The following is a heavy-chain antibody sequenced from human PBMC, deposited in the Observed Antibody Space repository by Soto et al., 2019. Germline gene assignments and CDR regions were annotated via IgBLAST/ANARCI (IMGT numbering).Heavy chain of an antibody. V-gene: IGHV1-69*06. CDR3: ERGMATTTETDY. CDR1: GGTFSSYA. Sequence: QVQLVQSGAEVKKPGSSVKVSCKASGGTFSSYAISWVRQAPGQVLEWMGWIIPIFGTANYAQKFQGRVTITAAKSTSTAYMELSSLRSEDTAVYYCERGMATTTETDYWGQGTLVTVSS. D-gene: IGHD5-12*01. CDR2: IIPIFGTA. J-gene: IGHJ4*02.